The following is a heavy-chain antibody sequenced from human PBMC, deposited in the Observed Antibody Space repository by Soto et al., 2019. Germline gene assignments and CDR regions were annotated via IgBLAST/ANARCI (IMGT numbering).Heavy chain of an antibody. V-gene: IGHV5-51*01. CDR3: ARLGCISTFCYFTYYYSGMDV. CDR2: IYPGDSDT. J-gene: IGHJ6*02. D-gene: IGHD2-2*01. Sequence: PGESLTISCKASWYSFTDYWSGWVRQMPGKGLEWMGIIYPGDSDTRYSPSFQGQVTISADKSISTAYLQWSSLKASDTAMYYCARLGCISTFCYFTYYYSGMDVCGQRTAVPVSS. CDR1: WYSFTDYW.